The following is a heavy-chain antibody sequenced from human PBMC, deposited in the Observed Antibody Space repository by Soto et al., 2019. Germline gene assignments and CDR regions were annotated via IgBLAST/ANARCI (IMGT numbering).Heavy chain of an antibody. J-gene: IGHJ6*02. CDR1: GFTFSSYA. CDR3: AKIVVATIYYYYYGMDV. Sequence: VQLLESGGGLVQPGGSLRLSCAASGFTFSSYAMSWVRQAPGKGLEWVSAISGSGGSTYYADSVKGRFTISRDNSKNTLYLQMNSLRAEDTAVYYCAKIVVATIYYYYYGMDVWGQGTTVTVSS. CDR2: ISGSGGST. V-gene: IGHV3-23*01. D-gene: IGHD5-12*01.